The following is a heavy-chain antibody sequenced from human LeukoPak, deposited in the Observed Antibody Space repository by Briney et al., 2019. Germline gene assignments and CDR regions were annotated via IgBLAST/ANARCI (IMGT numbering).Heavy chain of an antibody. V-gene: IGHV3-7*03. Sequence: GGSLRLSCIASGFTFSNFWMGWVRQAPGKGLEWVANIKQDETEKFYLGSVKGRFTISRDNAKNSLYLQMNSLRVEDTALYYCARDTPGLGMDVWGQGTTVTVSS. CDR1: GFTFSNFW. CDR3: ARDTPGLGMDV. J-gene: IGHJ6*02. CDR2: IKQDETEK.